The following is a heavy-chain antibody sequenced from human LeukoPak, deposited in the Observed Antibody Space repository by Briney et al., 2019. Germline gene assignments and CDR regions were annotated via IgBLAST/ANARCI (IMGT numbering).Heavy chain of an antibody. CDR1: GGSIRSYY. CDR2: IYYSGST. D-gene: IGHD3-9*01. CDR3: ARGLRYFDWPI. V-gene: IGHV4-59*01. Sequence: PSETLSLTCTVPGGSIRSYYRSWMRQPPGKGLECIGYIYYSGSTNYNPCLKSRVTISVDTSKNHFSLKLSSVTAADTAVYYCARGLRYFDWPIGGQGTMVTVSS. J-gene: IGHJ3*02.